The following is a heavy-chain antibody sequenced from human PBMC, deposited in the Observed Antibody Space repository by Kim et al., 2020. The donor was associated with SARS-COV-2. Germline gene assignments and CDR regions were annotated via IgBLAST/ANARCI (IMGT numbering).Heavy chain of an antibody. D-gene: IGHD3-16*01. J-gene: IGHJ4*02. CDR3: VRDFGGPNDY. Sequence: GGSLRLSCAASGFSFSNSDMHWVRQATGKGLEWVSSIGTVGDTYYAGSVKGRFTISRENAKNSLYLQMNSLRAGDTAVYYCVRDFGGPNDYWGQGTLVTV. CDR1: GFSFSNSD. V-gene: IGHV3-13*01. CDR2: IGTVGDT.